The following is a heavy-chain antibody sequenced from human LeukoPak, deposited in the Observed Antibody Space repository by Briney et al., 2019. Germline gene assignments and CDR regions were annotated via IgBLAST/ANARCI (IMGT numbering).Heavy chain of an antibody. CDR3: AKDLANSWTIDY. J-gene: IGHJ4*02. Sequence: GGSLRLSCAASGFTFSSYAMSWVRQAPGKGLEWVSGISGSGGSTYYADSVKGRFTISRDNSKNTLYLQMNSLRAEDTAVYYCAKDLANSWTIDYWGQGTLVTVPS. D-gene: IGHD1-1*01. CDR2: ISGSGGST. V-gene: IGHV3-23*01. CDR1: GFTFSSYA.